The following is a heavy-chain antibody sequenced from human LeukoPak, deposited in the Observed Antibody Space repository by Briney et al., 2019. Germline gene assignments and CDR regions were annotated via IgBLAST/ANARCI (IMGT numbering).Heavy chain of an antibody. D-gene: IGHD5-18*01. Sequence: SETLSLTCTVSGGSISSSSYYWSWIRQPAGKGLEWIGRIYTSGSTNYNPSLKSRVTISVDTSKNQFSLKLSSVTAADTAVYYCARKIIGYSYGYDYWGQGTLVTVSS. CDR2: IYTSGST. J-gene: IGHJ4*02. CDR3: ARKIIGYSYGYDY. CDR1: GGSISSSSYY. V-gene: IGHV4-61*02.